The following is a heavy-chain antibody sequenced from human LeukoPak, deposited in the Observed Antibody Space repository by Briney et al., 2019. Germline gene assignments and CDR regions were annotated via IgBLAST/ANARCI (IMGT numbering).Heavy chain of an antibody. J-gene: IGHJ4*02. CDR3: ARDPTTYYYGSGSYPRGPNPVDY. D-gene: IGHD3-10*01. V-gene: IGHV1-18*01. CDR1: GYTFTSYG. CDR2: ISAYNGNT. Sequence: ASVKVSCKASGYTFTSYGISWVRQAPGQGLEWMGWISAYNGNTNYAQKLQGRVTMTTDTSTSTAYMELRSLRSDDTAVYYCARDPTTYYYGSGSYPRGPNPVDYWGQGTLVTVSS.